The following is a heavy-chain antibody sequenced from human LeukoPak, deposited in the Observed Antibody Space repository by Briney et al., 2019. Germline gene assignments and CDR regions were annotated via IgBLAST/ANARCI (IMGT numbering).Heavy chain of an antibody. J-gene: IGHJ5*02. CDR3: ARVAARQDWFDP. CDR2: ISAYNGNT. V-gene: IGHV1-18*04. Sequence: ASVKVSCKASGYTFTTYSMHWVRQAPGQGLEWMGWISAYNGNTNYAQKLQGRVTMTTDTSTSTAYMELRSLRSDDTAVYYCARVAARQDWFDPWGQGTLVTVSS. D-gene: IGHD6-6*01. CDR1: GYTFTTYS.